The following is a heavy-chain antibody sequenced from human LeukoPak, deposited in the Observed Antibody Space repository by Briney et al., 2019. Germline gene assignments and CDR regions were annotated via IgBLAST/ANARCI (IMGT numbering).Heavy chain of an antibody. Sequence: SETLSLTCTVSGGSISSYYWSWIRQPPGKGLEWIGYIFYSGRTSYNPSLKSRVTISVDTSKNQFSLKLSSVTAADTAVYYCASSSTVTNYYYYYMDVWGKGTTVTISS. CDR2: IFYSGRT. J-gene: IGHJ6*03. D-gene: IGHD4-17*01. CDR3: ASSSTVTNYYYYYMDV. V-gene: IGHV4-59*01. CDR1: GGSISSYY.